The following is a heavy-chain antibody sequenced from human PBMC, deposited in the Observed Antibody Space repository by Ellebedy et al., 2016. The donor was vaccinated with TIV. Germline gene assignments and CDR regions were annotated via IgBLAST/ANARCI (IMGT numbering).Heavy chain of an antibody. D-gene: IGHD3-10*01. V-gene: IGHV4-34*01. CDR1: GGSFSGYY. J-gene: IGHJ5*02. CDR2: INHSGST. CDR3: ARVNTMVRGVNGRFDP. Sequence: SETLSLTXAVYGGSFSGYYWSWIRQPPGKGLEWIGEINHSGSTNYNPSLKSRVTISVDTSKNQFSLKLSSVTAADTAVYYCARVNTMVRGVNGRFDPWGQGTLVTVSS.